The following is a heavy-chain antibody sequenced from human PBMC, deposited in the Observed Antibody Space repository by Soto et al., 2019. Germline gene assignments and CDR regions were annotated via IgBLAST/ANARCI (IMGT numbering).Heavy chain of an antibody. CDR3: ARGKGSSVFFDY. V-gene: IGHV3-53*01. D-gene: IGHD2-15*01. J-gene: IGHJ4*02. CDR2: IYSGGST. Sequence: EVQLVESGGGLIQPGVSLRLSCAASGFTVSSSYMNWVRQAPGKGLEWVAVIYSGGSTYYAESVKGRFTISRDTSKNTLYLQTNNLGAEDTAVYYCARGKGSSVFFDYWGQGTLVTVSS. CDR1: GFTVSSSY.